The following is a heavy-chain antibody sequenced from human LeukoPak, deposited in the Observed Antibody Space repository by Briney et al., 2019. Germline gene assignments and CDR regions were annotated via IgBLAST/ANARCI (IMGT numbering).Heavy chain of an antibody. Sequence: ASVKVSCKASGYTFTGYYMHWVRQAPGQGLEWMGWINPNSGGTNYAQEFRGRVTMTRDTSISTAYMELSRLRSDDTAVYYCARDRGVVVVAAILFDYWGQGTLVTVSS. CDR3: ARDRGVVVVAAILFDY. J-gene: IGHJ4*02. CDR2: INPNSGGT. D-gene: IGHD2-15*01. CDR1: GYTFTGYY. V-gene: IGHV1-2*02.